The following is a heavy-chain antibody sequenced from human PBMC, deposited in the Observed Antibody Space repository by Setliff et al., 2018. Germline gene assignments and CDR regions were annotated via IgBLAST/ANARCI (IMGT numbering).Heavy chain of an antibody. D-gene: IGHD3-22*01. CDR1: GASISRTSYY. CDR3: ARQDRFYDRSVFVEYFQH. CDR2: VSFSGST. V-gene: IGHV4-39*01. J-gene: IGHJ1*01. Sequence: SETLSLTCNVSGASISRTSYYWGWIRQSPGKGVEWIASVSFSGSTYYNSALKSRATIFAHKSQTHFSLRLTSATAADTAVYYCARQDRFYDRSVFVEYFQHWGQGALVTVSS.